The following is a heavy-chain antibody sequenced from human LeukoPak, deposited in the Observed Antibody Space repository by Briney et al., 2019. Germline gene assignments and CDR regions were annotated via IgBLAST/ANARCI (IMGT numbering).Heavy chain of an antibody. Sequence: SVKVSCKASGGTFSSYAISWVRQAPGQGLEWMGGIIPIFGTANYAQKFQGRVTITTDESTSTAYMELSSLRSENTAVYYCARCSDFWSGSAWFDPWGQGTLVTVSS. J-gene: IGHJ5*02. CDR1: GGTFSSYA. CDR3: ARCSDFWSGSAWFDP. V-gene: IGHV1-69*05. D-gene: IGHD3-3*01. CDR2: IIPIFGTA.